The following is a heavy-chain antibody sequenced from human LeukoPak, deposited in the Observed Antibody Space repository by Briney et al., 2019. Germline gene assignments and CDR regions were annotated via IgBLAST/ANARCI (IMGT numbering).Heavy chain of an antibody. CDR2: INPNSGGT. Sequence: GASVKVSCNASGYTFTSYVISWVRQAPGQGLEWMGWINPNSGGTNYAQKFQGRVTMTRDTSISTAYMELSRLRSDDTAVYYCAREIAAAGRSLGAFDIWGQGTMVTVSS. J-gene: IGHJ3*02. D-gene: IGHD6-13*01. CDR3: AREIAAAGRSLGAFDI. V-gene: IGHV1-2*02. CDR1: GYTFTSYV.